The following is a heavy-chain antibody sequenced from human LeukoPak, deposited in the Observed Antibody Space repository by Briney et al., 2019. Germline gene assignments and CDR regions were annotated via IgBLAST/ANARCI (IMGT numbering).Heavy chain of an antibody. CDR2: IRSDGSNK. J-gene: IGHJ6*03. CDR1: GFTFSSYA. CDR3: AKDDGGSYYPYYYYMGV. V-gene: IGHV3-30*02. Sequence: GGSLRLSCAASGFTFSSYAMSWVRQAPGKGLEWVAFIRSDGSNKYSADSVKGRFTISRDNSKNTLYLQMNRLSAEDTAVYYCAKDDGGSYYPYYYYMGVWGKGTTVTISS. D-gene: IGHD1-26*01.